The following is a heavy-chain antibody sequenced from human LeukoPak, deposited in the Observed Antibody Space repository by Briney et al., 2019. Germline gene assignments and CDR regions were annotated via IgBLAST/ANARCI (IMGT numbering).Heavy chain of an antibody. J-gene: IGHJ4*02. Sequence: SETLSLTCTVSGGSISSYYWSWIRQPPGKGLERIGYIYYSGSTNYNPSLKSRVTISVDTSKNQFSLKLSSVTAADTAVYYCARVITMVRGVIIDYWGQGTLVTVSS. CDR3: ARVITMVRGVIIDY. V-gene: IGHV4-59*01. D-gene: IGHD3-10*01. CDR1: GGSISSYY. CDR2: IYYSGST.